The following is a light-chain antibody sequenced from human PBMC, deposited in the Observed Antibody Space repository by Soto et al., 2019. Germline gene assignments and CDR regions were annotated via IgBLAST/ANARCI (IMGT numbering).Light chain of an antibody. CDR2: AAS. Sequence: DIQMTQSPSSLSASVGDRVTITCRASQSISSYLNWYQQKPGKATKLLIYAASSLPSGGPSSFSGSGSGTEFTLNISSVQAEDFASYYCEQGYGTPPYTCGQGTMVEIK. J-gene: IGKJ2*01. CDR1: QSISSY. CDR3: EQGYGTPPYT. V-gene: IGKV1-39*01.